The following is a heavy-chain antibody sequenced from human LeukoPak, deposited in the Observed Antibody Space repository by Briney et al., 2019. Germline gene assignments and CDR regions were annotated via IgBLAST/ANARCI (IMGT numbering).Heavy chain of an antibody. V-gene: IGHV3-48*04. Sequence: PGGSLRLSCAASGFTFSSYSMNWVRQAPGKGLEWVSYVSGRSNTISYADSVKGRFTNSRDNAKNSLYLQMNSLRAEDTAVYFCARLTWGLVDNWGQGTLVTVSS. CDR1: GFTFSSYS. CDR3: ARLTWGLVDN. CDR2: VSGRSNTI. D-gene: IGHD7-27*01. J-gene: IGHJ4*02.